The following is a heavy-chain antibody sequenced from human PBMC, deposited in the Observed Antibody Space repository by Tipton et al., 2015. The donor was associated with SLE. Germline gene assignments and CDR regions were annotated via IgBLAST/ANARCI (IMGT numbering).Heavy chain of an antibody. CDR2: IYSGGNT. V-gene: IGHV3-23*03. J-gene: IGHJ4*02. D-gene: IGHD3-3*01. CDR1: GFTFSNYA. CDR3: AKGKSDSDFWSGYLGV. Sequence: SLRLSCAASGFTFSNYAMSWVRQAPGMGLECVSVIYSGGNTYYTDSVKGRFTISRDNSKNTVYLQMNSLRTDDTAIYYCAKGKSDSDFWSGYLGVWGQGTVVSVSS.